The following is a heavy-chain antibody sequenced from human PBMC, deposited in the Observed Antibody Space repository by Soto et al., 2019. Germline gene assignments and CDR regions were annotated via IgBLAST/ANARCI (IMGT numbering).Heavy chain of an antibody. V-gene: IGHV3-49*03. J-gene: IGHJ4*02. CDR1: GFTFGEYA. Sequence: SLRLSCTASGFTFGEYAMSCFRQAPGKGLEWVGYIRSKSFGGTTEYAASVKGRFTISRDDSKSIAYLQMDSLETEDTAVYYCTRRQYLDYWGQGILVTVSS. CDR2: IRSKSFGGTT. CDR3: TRRQYLDY.